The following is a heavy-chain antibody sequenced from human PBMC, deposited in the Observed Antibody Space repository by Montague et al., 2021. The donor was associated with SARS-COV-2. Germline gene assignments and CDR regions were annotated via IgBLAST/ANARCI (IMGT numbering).Heavy chain of an antibody. CDR3: ARGGGYYNYGLDV. V-gene: IGHV4-59*09. CDR2: NGST. J-gene: IGHJ6*02. D-gene: IGHD3-22*01. Sequence: NGSTDYSPSLNSRVTISLDTSKSQFSLKVTSVTAADTAVYYCARGGGYYNYGLDVGCQWTTVTVAS.